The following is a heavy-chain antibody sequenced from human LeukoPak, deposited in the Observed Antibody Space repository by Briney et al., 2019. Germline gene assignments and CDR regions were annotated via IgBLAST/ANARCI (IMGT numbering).Heavy chain of an antibody. D-gene: IGHD1-26*01. CDR1: GFTFSSYA. J-gene: IGHJ4*02. CDR3: AKDGGIVGATYYFDY. V-gene: IGHV3-23*01. Sequence: GGSLRLSCAASGFTFSSYAMSWVRQAPGKGLEWVSAICGSGGSTYYADSVKGRFTISRDNSKNTLYLQMNSLRAEDTAVYYCAKDGGIVGATYYFDYWGQGTLVTVSS. CDR2: ICGSGGST.